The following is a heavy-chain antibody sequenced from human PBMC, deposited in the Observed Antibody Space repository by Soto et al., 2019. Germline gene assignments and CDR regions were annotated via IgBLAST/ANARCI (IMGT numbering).Heavy chain of an antibody. Sequence: GASVKVSCKASGYTFTGYYMHWVRQAPGQGLEWMGWINPNSGGTNYAQKFQGGVTMTRDTPISTAYMELSRLRSDDTAVYYCARDPYSSSWYGGGGYYYYIMDVCRQGTTVTVSS. V-gene: IGHV1-2*02. CDR3: ARDPYSSSWYGGGGYYYYIMDV. D-gene: IGHD6-13*01. CDR2: INPNSGGT. CDR1: GYTFTGYY. J-gene: IGHJ6*02.